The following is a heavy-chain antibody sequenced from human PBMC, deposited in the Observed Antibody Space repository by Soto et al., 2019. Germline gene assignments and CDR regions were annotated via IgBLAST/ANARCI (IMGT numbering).Heavy chain of an antibody. CDR1: GFTFSHVG. CDR3: AVDAQCSSNTCPGALDI. CDR2: IKRKSDGETK. D-gene: IGHD2-2*01. V-gene: IGHV3-15*01. Sequence: EVQLVESGGDLVKPGGSLRLSCAASGFTFSHVGMTWVRQAPGKGLEWVGGIKRKSDGETKDYALPVKGRFTISRDDLKSTLYFQMSSLKIEDTAVYYCAVDAQCSSNTCPGALDIWGQGTMVAVS. J-gene: IGHJ3*02.